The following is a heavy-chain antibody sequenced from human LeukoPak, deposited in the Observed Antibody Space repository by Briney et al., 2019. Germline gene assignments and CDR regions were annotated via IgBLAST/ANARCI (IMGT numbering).Heavy chain of an antibody. V-gene: IGHV3-30-3*01. CDR1: GFTSTTYS. CDR3: ARDSTIFGVVYREVGAFDI. CDR2: ISSDGSNK. J-gene: IGHJ3*02. D-gene: IGHD3-3*01. Sequence: PGGSLRLSCAASGFTSTTYSIHWVRQAPGKGLEWVAVISSDGSNKYYAHSVKGRFTVSRDNSKNTLYLQMNSLRAEDTAVYYCARDSTIFGVVYREVGAFDIWGQGTMVTVSS.